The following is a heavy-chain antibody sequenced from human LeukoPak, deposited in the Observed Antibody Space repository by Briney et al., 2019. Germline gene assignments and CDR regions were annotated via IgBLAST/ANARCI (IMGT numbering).Heavy chain of an antibody. CDR2: ISYDGSNK. CDR1: GFTFSSYA. Sequence: GGSLRLSCAASGFTFSSYAMSWVRQAPGKGLEWVAVISYDGSNKYYADSVKGRFTISRDNSKNTLYLQMNSLRAEDTAVYYCAKWKYSNSGIDDYWGQGTLVTVSS. D-gene: IGHD6-6*01. J-gene: IGHJ4*02. V-gene: IGHV3-30*18. CDR3: AKWKYSNSGIDDY.